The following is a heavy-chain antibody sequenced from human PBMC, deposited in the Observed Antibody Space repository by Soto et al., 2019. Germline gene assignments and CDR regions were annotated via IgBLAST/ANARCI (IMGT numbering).Heavy chain of an antibody. V-gene: IGHV2-5*02. Sequence: QITLKESGPTLVKPTQTLTLTCNFSGFSLSTSGVGVGWIRQPPGKALEWLALIYWDDDKPYSPSLKSRLTITKDTSKNQVVLTMTNMDPVDTATYYCAHVKQLFGRFYYYYGMDVWGQGTTVTVSS. CDR1: GFSLSTSGVG. CDR3: AHVKQLFGRFYYYYGMDV. D-gene: IGHD6-6*01. CDR2: IYWDDDK. J-gene: IGHJ6*02.